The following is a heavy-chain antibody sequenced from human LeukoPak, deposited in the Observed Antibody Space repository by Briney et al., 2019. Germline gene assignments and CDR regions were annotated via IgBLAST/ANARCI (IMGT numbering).Heavy chain of an antibody. J-gene: IGHJ4*02. Sequence: GGSLRLSCAASGFRFNRFSMSWVRQTPGKGLEWVASIKQDGSQKEYADSVKGRFAISRDNANNFLDLQMNSLRAEDTGVYYCANVDFDNNAHYHYYLPNWGQGTRVTVSS. CDR2: IKQDGSQK. CDR1: GFRFNRFS. D-gene: IGHD2/OR15-2a*01. V-gene: IGHV3-7*01. CDR3: ANVDFDNNAHYHYYLPN.